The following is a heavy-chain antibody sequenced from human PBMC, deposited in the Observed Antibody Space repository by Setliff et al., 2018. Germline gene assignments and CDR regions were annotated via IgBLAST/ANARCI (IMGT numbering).Heavy chain of an antibody. V-gene: IGHV1-18*01. CDR1: DYKFLSYG. J-gene: IGHJ4*02. CDR2: ISAYTGKT. D-gene: IGHD3-3*01. CDR3: ARAPRLEWILPTFDY. Sequence: GASVKVSCKASDYKFLSYGMSWVRQAPGQGFEWMGWISAYTGKTDYAQNFQGRITMTTDTSTSTAYMELRSLRSDDTAIYYCARAPRLEWILPTFDYWGQGTPVTVPQ.